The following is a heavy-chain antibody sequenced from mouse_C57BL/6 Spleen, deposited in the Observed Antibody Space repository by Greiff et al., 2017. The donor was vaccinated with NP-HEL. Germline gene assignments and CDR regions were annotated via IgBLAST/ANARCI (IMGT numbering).Heavy chain of an antibody. Sequence: QVQLQQPGAELVRPGSSVKLSCKASGYTFTSYWVDWVKQRPGQGLEWIGNIYPSDSETHYNQKFKDKATLTVDKSSSTAYMQLSSLTSEDSAVYYCAKNPYDYGSSYGYFDVWGTGTTVTVSS. D-gene: IGHD1-1*01. CDR2: IYPSDSET. V-gene: IGHV1-61*01. CDR1: GYTFTSYW. CDR3: AKNPYDYGSSYGYFDV. J-gene: IGHJ1*03.